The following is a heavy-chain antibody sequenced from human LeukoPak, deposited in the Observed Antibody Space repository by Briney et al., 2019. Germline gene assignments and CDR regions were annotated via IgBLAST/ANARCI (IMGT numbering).Heavy chain of an antibody. V-gene: IGHV3-66*01. D-gene: IGHD3-9*01. Sequence: GGSLRLSCAASGFTVSSNYMSWVRQAPGKGLEWVSVNYSGGSTYYADSVKGRFTISRDNSKNTLYLQMNSLRAEDTAVYYCSKTSVLRYFDWLYHHDAFDIWGQGTMVTVSS. CDR2: NYSGGST. CDR1: GFTVSSNY. J-gene: IGHJ3*02. CDR3: SKTSVLRYFDWLYHHDAFDI.